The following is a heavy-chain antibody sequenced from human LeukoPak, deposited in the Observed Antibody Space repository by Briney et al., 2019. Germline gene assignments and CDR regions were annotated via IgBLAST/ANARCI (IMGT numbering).Heavy chain of an antibody. D-gene: IGHD1-7*01. J-gene: IGHJ6*03. V-gene: IGHV4-39*07. CDR3: ARDVYNWNYRPYYYYMDV. Sequence: PSETLSLTCTVPGGSISSSSYYWGWIRQPPGKGLEWIGSIYYSGSTYYNPSLKSRVTISVDTSKNQFSLKLSSVTAADTAVYYCARDVYNWNYRPYYYYMDVWGKGTTVTVSS. CDR2: IYYSGST. CDR1: GGSISSSSYY.